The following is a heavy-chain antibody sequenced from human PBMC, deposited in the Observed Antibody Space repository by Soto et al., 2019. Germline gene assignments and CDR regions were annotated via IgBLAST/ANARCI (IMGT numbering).Heavy chain of an antibody. V-gene: IGHV3-48*01. Sequence: EVQLVESGGGLVQPGGSLRLSCAASGFTFSSYSMNWVRQAPGKGLEWVSYISSSSSTIYYADSVKGRFTISRDNAXNXXXXXXXXXXXXXXXXXXXXXXXXXXLGFDYWGQGTLVTVSS. CDR2: ISSSSSTI. CDR3: XXXXXXXLGFDY. CDR1: GFTFSSYS. J-gene: IGHJ4*02.